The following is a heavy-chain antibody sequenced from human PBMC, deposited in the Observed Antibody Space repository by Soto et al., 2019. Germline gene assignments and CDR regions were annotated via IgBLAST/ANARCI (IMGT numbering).Heavy chain of an antibody. Sequence: GSLRLSCAASGFTFRIYTMHWVRQAPGKGLEWVSVISYDGDSIFYTDSVKGRFTISRDNSKNTLYLQMNSLRAEDTAIYYCAAAREWLADPFDYWGQGTLVTVSS. J-gene: IGHJ4*02. D-gene: IGHD6-19*01. V-gene: IGHV3-30-3*01. CDR1: GFTFRIYT. CDR3: AAAREWLADPFDY. CDR2: ISYDGDSI.